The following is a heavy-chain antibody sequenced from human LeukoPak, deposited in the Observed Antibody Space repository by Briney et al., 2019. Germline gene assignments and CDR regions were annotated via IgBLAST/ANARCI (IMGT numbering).Heavy chain of an antibody. D-gene: IGHD6-13*01. Sequence: ASVKVSCKASGYTFTGYYMHWVRQVPGQGLEWMGRINPNSGGTNYAQKFQGRVTMTRDTSISTAYMELSRLTSDDTAVYYCARADFGTGIPSAGRIDYWGQGTLVTVSS. CDR3: ARADFGTGIPSAGRIDY. V-gene: IGHV1-2*06. J-gene: IGHJ4*02. CDR1: GYTFTGYY. CDR2: INPNSGGT.